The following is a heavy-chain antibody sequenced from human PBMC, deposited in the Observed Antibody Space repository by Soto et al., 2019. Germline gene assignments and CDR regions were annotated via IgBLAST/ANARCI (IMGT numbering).Heavy chain of an antibody. CDR2: IIPILGTA. CDR1: GVTFSTST. D-gene: IGHD6-19*01. CDR3: ARAGFVSGWNEFSGMDV. J-gene: IGHJ6*02. V-gene: IGHV1-69*11. Sequence: VQLVQSGAEVRKPGSSVKVSCQVSGVTFSTSTITWVRQAPGQGLEWMGSIIPILGTAKSTQKFQGRVTITADESESVAYRELSSLTSEDTAVYYCARAGFVSGWNEFSGMDVWGQGTTVTFSS.